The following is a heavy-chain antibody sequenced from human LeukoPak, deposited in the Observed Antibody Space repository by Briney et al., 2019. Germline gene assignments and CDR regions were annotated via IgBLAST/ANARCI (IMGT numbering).Heavy chain of an antibody. CDR3: ARRGYCSGGSCHSHSFDM. V-gene: IGHV1-2*02. CDR2: INPNSGGT. D-gene: IGHD2-15*01. Sequence: ASVTVSCKASGYTFTGYYMHWVRQAPGQGLEWMGWINPNSGGTNYAQKFQGRVTMTRDTSISTAYMELSRLRSDDTAVYYCARRGYCSGGSCHSHSFDMWGQGTRVTVSS. J-gene: IGHJ3*02. CDR1: GYTFTGYY.